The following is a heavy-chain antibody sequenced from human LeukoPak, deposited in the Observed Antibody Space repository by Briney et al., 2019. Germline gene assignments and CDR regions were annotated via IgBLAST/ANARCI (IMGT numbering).Heavy chain of an antibody. CDR1: GYTFTVYY. D-gene: IGHD3-3*01. V-gene: IGHV1-2*02. J-gene: IGHJ3*02. Sequence: ASVKVSCKASGYTFTVYYMHWVRQAPGQGLEWMGCINPNSGGTNYAQKFQGRVTMNRDTSISTAYMELSRLRSDHTAVYYCARDRWFLEWLSFQNGAFDIWGQGTMVTVSS. CDR2: INPNSGGT. CDR3: ARDRWFLEWLSFQNGAFDI.